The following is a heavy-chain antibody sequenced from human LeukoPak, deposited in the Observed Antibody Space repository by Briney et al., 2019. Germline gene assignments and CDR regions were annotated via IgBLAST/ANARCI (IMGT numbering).Heavy chain of an antibody. Sequence: GGSLRLPCAASGFTFSSYGMHWVRQAPGKGLEWVAFIRYDGSNKYYADSVKGRFTISRDNSKNTLYLQMDSLRAEDTAVYYCAKGPLIEVAGTTWDYWGQGTLVTVSS. J-gene: IGHJ4*02. CDR1: GFTFSSYG. D-gene: IGHD6-19*01. CDR2: IRYDGSNK. CDR3: AKGPLIEVAGTTWDY. V-gene: IGHV3-30*02.